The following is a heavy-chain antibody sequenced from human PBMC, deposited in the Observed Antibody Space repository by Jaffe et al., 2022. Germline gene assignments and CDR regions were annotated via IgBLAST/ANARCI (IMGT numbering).Heavy chain of an antibody. D-gene: IGHD3-22*01. Sequence: QVQLQESGPGLVKPSQTLSLTCTVSGGSISSGSYYWSWIRQPAGKGLEWIGRIYTSGSTNYNPSLKSRVTISVDTSKNQFSLKLSSVTAADTAVYYCARDSVYYYDSSGLDYWGQGTLVTVSS. V-gene: IGHV4-61*02. CDR1: GGSISSGSYY. CDR3: ARDSVYYYDSSGLDY. J-gene: IGHJ4*02. CDR2: IYTSGST.